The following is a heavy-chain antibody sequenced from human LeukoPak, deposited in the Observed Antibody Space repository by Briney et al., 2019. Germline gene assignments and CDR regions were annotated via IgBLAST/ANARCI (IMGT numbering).Heavy chain of an antibody. CDR1: GFTFGDYA. D-gene: IGHD3-10*01. J-gene: IGHJ4*02. CDR3: ASSRRYGEFVFDY. V-gene: IGHV3-49*04. Sequence: QSGGSLRLSCTVSGFTFGDYAMNWVRQAPGKGLEWVGFIRSKANGGTTDYAASVKGRFAISRDDSKRSLYLQMDSLKTEDTAVYYCASSRRYGEFVFDYWGQGTLVTVPS. CDR2: IRSKANGGTT.